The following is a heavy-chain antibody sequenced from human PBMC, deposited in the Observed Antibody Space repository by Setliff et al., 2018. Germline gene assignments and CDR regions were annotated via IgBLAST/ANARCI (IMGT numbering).Heavy chain of an antibody. CDR3: ARTSTYVLGSGSYWDRWFDP. D-gene: IGHD3-10*01. J-gene: IGHJ5*02. CDR2: IYYTGKT. V-gene: IGHV4-31*03. CDR1: GASISSGTYY. Sequence: SETLSLTCTVSGASISSGTYYWAWIRQPPGKGLQWLGHIYYTGKTYYNPSLKSRLEMSVDTSKREFALRLSSVTAADTAVYYCARTSTYVLGSGSYWDRWFDPWSQGTLVTVSS.